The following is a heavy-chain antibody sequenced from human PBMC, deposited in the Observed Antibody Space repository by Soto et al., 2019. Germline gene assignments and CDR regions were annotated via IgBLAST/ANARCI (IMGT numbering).Heavy chain of an antibody. CDR3: ARDLGITIFGVVRGGDLFDP. V-gene: IGHV4-31*03. J-gene: IGHJ5*02. D-gene: IGHD3-3*01. Sequence: SETLSLTCTVSGGSISSGGYYWSWIRQHPGKGLEWIGYIYYSGSTYYNPSLKSRVTISVDTSKNQFSLKLSSVTAADTAVYYCARDLGITIFGVVRGGDLFDPWGQGTLVTVSS. CDR2: IYYSGST. CDR1: GGSISSGGYY.